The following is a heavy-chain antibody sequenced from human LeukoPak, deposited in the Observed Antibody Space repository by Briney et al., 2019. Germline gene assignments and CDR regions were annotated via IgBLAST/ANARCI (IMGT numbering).Heavy chain of an antibody. CDR1: GYTFTGYY. V-gene: IGHV7-4-1*02. J-gene: IGHJ4*02. Sequence: ASVKVSCKASGYTFTGYYMHWVRQAPGQGLEWMGWINTNTGNPTYAQGFTGRFVFSLDTSVSTAYLQISSLKAEDTAVYYCARGLWFGELLPYYFDYWGQGTLVTVSS. CDR3: ARGLWFGELLPYYFDY. D-gene: IGHD3-10*01. CDR2: INTNTGNP.